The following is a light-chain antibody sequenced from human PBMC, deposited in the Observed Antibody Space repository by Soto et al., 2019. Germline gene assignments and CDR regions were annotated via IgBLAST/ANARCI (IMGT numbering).Light chain of an antibody. Sequence: EIVLTQFPGTLSLSPGQRATLFCKTSQSVNSNFLVWFQQKPGQAPRLLIYGASSRATGVPDRFSGSGSGTDFTLTISSLEPEDFAVYYCQHYGDSLWTFGQGTKVDI. CDR2: GAS. CDR3: QHYGDSLWT. CDR1: QSVNSNF. V-gene: IGKV3-20*01. J-gene: IGKJ1*01.